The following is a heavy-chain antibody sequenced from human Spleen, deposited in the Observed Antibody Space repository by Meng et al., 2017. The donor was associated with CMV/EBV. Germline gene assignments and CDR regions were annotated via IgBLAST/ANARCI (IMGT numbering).Heavy chain of an antibody. Sequence: SGYRFTSYWIGWVRQMPGKGLEWMGIIYPGDSDTRYSPSFQGQVTISADKSISTAYLQWSSLKASDTAMYYCARASSSWYGGKEVDYWGQGTLVTVSS. CDR2: IYPGDSDT. D-gene: IGHD6-13*01. CDR3: ARASSSWYGGKEVDY. CDR1: GYRFTSYW. J-gene: IGHJ4*02. V-gene: IGHV5-51*01.